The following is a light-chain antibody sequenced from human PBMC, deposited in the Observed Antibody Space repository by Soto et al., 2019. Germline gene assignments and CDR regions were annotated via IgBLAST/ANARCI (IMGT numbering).Light chain of an antibody. V-gene: IGKV1-39*01. J-gene: IGKJ2*01. Sequence: DIQMTQSPSSLSASVGDRVTITCRASQSIRSYLNWYQQKPGKAPKLLIYAASSLQSGVPSRFSGSGSGTDFTLTISSLQPEDFATYYCQQSYSIPDTFGQGTKLEI. CDR2: AAS. CDR3: QQSYSIPDT. CDR1: QSIRSY.